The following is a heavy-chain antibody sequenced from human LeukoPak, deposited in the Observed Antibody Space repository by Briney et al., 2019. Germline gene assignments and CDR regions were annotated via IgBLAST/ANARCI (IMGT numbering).Heavy chain of an antibody. CDR2: ISYDGSNE. CDR3: ARELPPVVTYYFDY. Sequence: GGSLRLSCAASGFILSSYAMHWVRQAPGKGLEWVAVISYDGSNEYYADSVKGRFTISRDNSKNTLYLQMNSLRAEDTAVYYCARELPPVVTYYFDYWGQGTLVTVSS. J-gene: IGHJ4*02. CDR1: GFILSSYA. D-gene: IGHD3-22*01. V-gene: IGHV3-30-3*01.